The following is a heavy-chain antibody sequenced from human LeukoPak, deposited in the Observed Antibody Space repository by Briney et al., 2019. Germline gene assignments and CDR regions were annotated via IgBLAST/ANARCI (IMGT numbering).Heavy chain of an antibody. CDR2: IYYSGSN. J-gene: IGHJ5*02. CDR1: ARSISSYY. Sequence: SETLSLTCTVAARSISSYYWSWIRQPPGKGLEWIGYIYYSGSNNYNPCPKSQVPISVDPSKNQFSLKLSSVTAAETAGYYCARFRGGYDYGYWNWFDPWGQGTLVTVSS. V-gene: IGHV4-59*08. D-gene: IGHD5-18*01. CDR3: ARFRGGYDYGYWNWFDP.